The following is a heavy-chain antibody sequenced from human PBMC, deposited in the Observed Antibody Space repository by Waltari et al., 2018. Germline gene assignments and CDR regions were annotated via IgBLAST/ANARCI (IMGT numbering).Heavy chain of an antibody. CDR3: ARWFALRDSGYRY. CDR1: DDSVSSYW. D-gene: IGHD3-22*01. CDR2: INGNSGGT. J-gene: IGHJ4*02. V-gene: IGHV4-34*10. Sequence: QVQLQESGPGLVKPSETLSLTCAVSDDSVSSYWWTWIRKPPGKGLEWVGEINGNSGGTNYNPFLKSRVTISRDASKNQVSLKLTSVTAADTAIYYCARWFALRDSGYRYWGQGVLVTVSS.